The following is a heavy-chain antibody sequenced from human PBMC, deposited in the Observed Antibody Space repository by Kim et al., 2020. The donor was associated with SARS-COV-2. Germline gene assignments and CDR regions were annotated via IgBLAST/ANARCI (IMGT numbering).Heavy chain of an antibody. V-gene: IGHV1-2*02. J-gene: IGHJ4*02. CDR2: INPNSGGT. Sequence: ASVKVSCKASGYTFTGYYMHWVRQAPGQGLEWMGWINPNSGGTNYAQKFQGRVTMTRDTSISTAYMELSRLRSDDTAVYYCARAGYCSGGSCYWGFDYWGQGTLVTVSS. CDR1: GYTFTGYY. D-gene: IGHD2-15*01. CDR3: ARAGYCSGGSCYWGFDY.